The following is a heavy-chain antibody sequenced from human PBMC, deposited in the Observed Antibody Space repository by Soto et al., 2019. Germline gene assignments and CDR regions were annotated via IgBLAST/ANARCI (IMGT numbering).Heavy chain of an antibody. V-gene: IGHV3-23*01. J-gene: IGHJ4*02. CDR2: ISGSGGST. D-gene: IGHD2-15*01. CDR3: GARYCSGGSCYRDFDY. CDR1: GFTFSSYA. Sequence: GGSLRLSCAASGFTFSSYAMSWVRQAPGKGLEWVSAISGSGGSTYYADSVKGRFTISRDNSKNTLYLQMNSLRAEDTAVYYCGARYCSGGSCYRDFDYWGQGTLVTVSS.